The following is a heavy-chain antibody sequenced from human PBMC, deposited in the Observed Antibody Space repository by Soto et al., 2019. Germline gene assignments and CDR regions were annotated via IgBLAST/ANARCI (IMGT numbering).Heavy chain of an antibody. D-gene: IGHD2-15*01. CDR1: GFSFGVYW. J-gene: IGHJ1*01. V-gene: IGHV3-7*01. CDR2: IKQDGSEK. CDR3: AREWCSGGSCYRYFQH. Sequence: GGSLRLSCVASGFSFGVYWMTWVRQAPGKGLEWVANIKQDGSEKYYVGSVRGRFTISRDNAKNSLYLQMNSLRAEDTAVYYCAREWCSGGSCYRYFQHWGQGTQVTVSS.